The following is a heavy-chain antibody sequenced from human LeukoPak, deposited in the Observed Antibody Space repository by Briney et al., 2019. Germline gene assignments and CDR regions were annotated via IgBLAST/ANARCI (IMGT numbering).Heavy chain of an antibody. D-gene: IGHD4-23*01. CDR2: IFHSGST. Sequence: PSETLSLTCAVSGGSISISSSNWWSWVRQPPGKGLEWFGEIFHSGSTNYNPSLKSRVTISVDKSKNQFSLKLSSLTAADTAVYYCARDLHGGNSFTSDCYFDLWGRGTLVTVSS. V-gene: IGHV4-4*02. J-gene: IGHJ2*01. CDR3: ARDLHGGNSFTSDCYFDL. CDR1: GGSISISSSNW.